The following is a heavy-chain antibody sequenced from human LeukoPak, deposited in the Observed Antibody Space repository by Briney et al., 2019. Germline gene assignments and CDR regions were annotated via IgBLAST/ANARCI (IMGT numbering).Heavy chain of an antibody. D-gene: IGHD2-15*01. CDR3: ARLFRNCSGGSCYSDWFDP. CDR2: IYPGDSDT. J-gene: IGHJ5*02. CDR1: GYSFTNYW. Sequence: GESLKISCMGPGYSFTNYWFGWVRQMPGKGLEWMGRIYPGDSDTRHSPSFQGQVTISADKSISTAYLQWSSLKASDTAMYYCARLFRNCSGGSCYSDWFDPWGQGTLVTVSS. V-gene: IGHV5-51*01.